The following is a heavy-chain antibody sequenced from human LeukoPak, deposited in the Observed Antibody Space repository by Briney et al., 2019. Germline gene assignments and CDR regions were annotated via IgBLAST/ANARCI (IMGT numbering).Heavy chain of an antibody. J-gene: IGHJ4*02. CDR2: INPNTGGT. CDR1: GYGFTGYN. D-gene: IGHD3-16*01. Sequence: ASVKVSCKASGYGFTGYNMHWVRQAPGQGLEWMGCINPNTGGTNFAQKFQGRVTMTRDTSISTVYMELSRLRSDDTVVYYCARDGVGNDVCDFWGQGTLVTVSS. CDR3: ARDGVGNDVCDF. V-gene: IGHV1-2*02.